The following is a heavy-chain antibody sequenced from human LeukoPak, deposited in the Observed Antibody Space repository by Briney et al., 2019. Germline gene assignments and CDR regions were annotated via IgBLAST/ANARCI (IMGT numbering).Heavy chain of an antibody. V-gene: IGHV4-34*01. Sequence: PSETLSLTCAVYGGSFSGYYWGWIRQPPGKGLEWIGEINHSGSTNYNPSLKSRVTISVDTSKNQFSLKLSSVTAADTAVYYCARGPPRWTNYYYYGMDVWGQGTSVTVSS. CDR2: INHSGST. CDR1: GGSFSGYY. J-gene: IGHJ6*02. CDR3: ARGPPRWTNYYYYGMDV. D-gene: IGHD4-23*01.